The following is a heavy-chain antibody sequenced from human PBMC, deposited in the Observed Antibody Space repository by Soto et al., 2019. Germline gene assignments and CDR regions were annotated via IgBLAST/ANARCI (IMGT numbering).Heavy chain of an antibody. CDR1: GFTFSSYS. CDR2: ISSSSSYI. D-gene: IGHD6-13*01. Sequence: EVQLVESGGGLVKPGGSLRLSCAASGFTFSSYSMNWVRQAPGKGLEWVSSISSSSSYIYYADSVKGRFTISRDNAKNSLYLQMNSLRAEDTAVYYCATLPDTSSSWWDWYFDLWGRGTLVTVSS. CDR3: ATLPDTSSSWWDWYFDL. V-gene: IGHV3-21*01. J-gene: IGHJ2*01.